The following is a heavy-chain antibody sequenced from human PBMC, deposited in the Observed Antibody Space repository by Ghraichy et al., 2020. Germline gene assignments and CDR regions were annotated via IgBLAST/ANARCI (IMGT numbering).Heavy chain of an antibody. Sequence: SGPTLVKPTQTLTLTCTFSGFSLSTSGMCVSWIRQPPGKALEWLARIDWDDDKYYSTSLKTRLTISKDTSKNQVVLTMTNMDPVDTATYYCARDPSCYYDSSGYYYARDYYYYYGMDVWGQGTTVTVSS. V-gene: IGHV2-70*11. D-gene: IGHD3-22*01. CDR3: ARDPSCYYDSSGYYYARDYYYYYGMDV. CDR1: GFSLSTSGMC. CDR2: IDWDDDK. J-gene: IGHJ6*02.